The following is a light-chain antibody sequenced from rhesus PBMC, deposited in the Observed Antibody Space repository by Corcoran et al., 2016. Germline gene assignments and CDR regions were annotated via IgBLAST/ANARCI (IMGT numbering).Light chain of an antibody. CDR2: GAS. J-gene: IGKJ4*01. V-gene: IGKV1-25*01. CDR1: QAISNF. Sequence: DIQMTQSPSSLSASVGDRVTITCRASQAISNFLAWYQQKPGRAPKLLIYGASTVQSGVPSRFRGRGSGTDFTLPVSNLQPEDFATYYFQQHNSFPLTFGGGTKVEVK. CDR3: QQHNSFPLT.